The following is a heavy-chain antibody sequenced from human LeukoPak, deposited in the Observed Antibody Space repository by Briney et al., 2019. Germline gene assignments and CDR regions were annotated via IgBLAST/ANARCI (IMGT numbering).Heavy chain of an antibody. CDR3: ARGRYSSRSGGYYFDI. D-gene: IGHD2-2*01. CDR1: GFTFSSSA. Sequence: GALRLSCAVSGFTFSSSAMSWVRQAPGKGLEWVANIKKDGIEKYYVESVKGRFTISRDNAKNSLYLQMNSLRAEDTAVYYCARGRYSSRSGGYYFDIWGQGTLVTVSS. J-gene: IGHJ4*02. CDR2: IKKDGIEK. V-gene: IGHV3-7*01.